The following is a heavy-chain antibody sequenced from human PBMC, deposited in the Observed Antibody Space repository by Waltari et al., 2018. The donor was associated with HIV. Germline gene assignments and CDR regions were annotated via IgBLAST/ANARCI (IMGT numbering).Heavy chain of an antibody. CDR3: ARGGFYGSGSKVN. J-gene: IGHJ4*02. D-gene: IGHD3-10*01. CDR1: GFTFSSYW. CDR2: SKEDGSEK. V-gene: IGHV3-7*04. Sequence: EVQLVESGGGLVQPGGSLRLSCAASGFTFSSYWMSWVRQAPGKGVEGVANSKEDGSEKFYGDSVNGRFTISEDKGENSLYLQMKRLGAEDTAGYYWARGGFYGSGSKVNWGQGTLVTVSS.